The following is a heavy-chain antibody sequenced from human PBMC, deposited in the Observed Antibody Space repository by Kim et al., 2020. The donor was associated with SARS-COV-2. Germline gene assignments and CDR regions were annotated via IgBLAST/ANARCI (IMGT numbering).Heavy chain of an antibody. V-gene: IGHV3-23*01. CDR3: AKGINYYFGSGNYHKSYYYGLDV. Sequence: GGSLRLSCAASGFTFTSYAMTWVRQAPGKGLEWVSSISGSGGTTDYADSAKGRFTVSRDNSKMYLQMNSLRAEDTAVYYCAKGINYYFGSGNYHKSYYYGLDVWGQGTTVTVSS. J-gene: IGHJ6*02. CDR2: ISGSGGTT. D-gene: IGHD3-10*01. CDR1: GFTFTSYA.